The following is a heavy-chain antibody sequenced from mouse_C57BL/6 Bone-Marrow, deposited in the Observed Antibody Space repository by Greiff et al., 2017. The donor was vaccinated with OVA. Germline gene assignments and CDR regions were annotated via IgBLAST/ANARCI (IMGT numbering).Heavy chain of an antibody. CDR2: INPNNGGT. CDR3: ARWRDYDAGAWFAY. V-gene: IGHV1-18*01. Sequence: VQLQQSGPELVKPGASVKIPCKASGYTFTDYNMDWVKQSHGKSLEWIGDINPNNGGTIYNQKFKGKATLTVDTSSSTAYMELHSLTSEDSAVYFCARWRDYDAGAWFAYWGQGTLVTVSA. D-gene: IGHD2-4*01. J-gene: IGHJ3*01. CDR1: GYTFTDYN.